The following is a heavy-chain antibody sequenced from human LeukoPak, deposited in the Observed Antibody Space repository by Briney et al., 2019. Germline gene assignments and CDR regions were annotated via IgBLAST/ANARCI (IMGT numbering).Heavy chain of an antibody. CDR3: ARHPFATPFDY. CDR1: GGSISSGGYY. D-gene: IGHD2-15*01. V-gene: IGHV4-31*03. Sequence: NPSETLSLTCTVSGGSISSGGYYWSWIRQHPGKGLEWIGYIYYSGSTYYNPSLKSRVTISVDTSKNQFSLKLSSVTAADTAVYFCARHPFATPFDYWGPGTLVTVSS. J-gene: IGHJ4*02. CDR2: IYYSGST.